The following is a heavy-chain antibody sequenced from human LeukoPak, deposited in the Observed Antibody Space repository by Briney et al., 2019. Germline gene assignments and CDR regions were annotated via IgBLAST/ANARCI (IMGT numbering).Heavy chain of an antibody. Sequence: SETLSLTCTVSGVSISSGNWWSWVRQPPGKGLEWIGEIYRSGSPNYNSSLKSRVTIPVDKSKNQFSLKLSSVTAADTAVYYCARNGDYSLDYWGQGTLVTVSS. V-gene: IGHV4-4*02. D-gene: IGHD4-17*01. J-gene: IGHJ4*02. CDR3: ARNGDYSLDY. CDR2: IYRSGSP. CDR1: GVSISSGNW.